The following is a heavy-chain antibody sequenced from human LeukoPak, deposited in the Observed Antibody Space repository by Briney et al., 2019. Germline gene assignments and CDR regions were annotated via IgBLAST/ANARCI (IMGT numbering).Heavy chain of an antibody. V-gene: IGHV2-5*02. J-gene: IGHJ4*02. CDR3: AHSPTLNTVYVY. CDR2: IYWDDDK. Sequence: SGPTLVKPTQTLTLTCTFSGFSLSTSGVGVGWIRQPPGKALEWLAVIYWDDDKRYSPSVKSRLTITKDTSENQVVLTMTSMDPVDTATYYCAHSPTLNTVYVYWGQGTLVTVSS. CDR1: GFSLSTSGVG. D-gene: IGHD3-16*01.